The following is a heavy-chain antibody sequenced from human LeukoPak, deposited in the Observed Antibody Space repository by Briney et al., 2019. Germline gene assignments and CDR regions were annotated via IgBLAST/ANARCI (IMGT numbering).Heavy chain of an antibody. V-gene: IGHV3-21*01. CDR1: GFTFSAFW. CDR3: ARGGEWVAYYYDSSGNELDY. Sequence: KAGGSLRLSCAASGFTFSAFWMHWVRQAPGKGLEWVSSISSSSSYIYYADSVKRRFTISRDNAKNSLYLQMNSLRAEDTAVYYCARGGEWVAYYYDSSGNELDYWGQGTLVTVSS. D-gene: IGHD3-22*01. CDR2: ISSSSSYI. J-gene: IGHJ4*02.